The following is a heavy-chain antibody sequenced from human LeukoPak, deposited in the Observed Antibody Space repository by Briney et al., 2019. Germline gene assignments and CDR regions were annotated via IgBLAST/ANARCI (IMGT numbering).Heavy chain of an antibody. CDR3: ARDDQRIGRFGVIIDY. J-gene: IGHJ4*02. Sequence: GGSLRLSCAASGFTFSSYAMHWVRQAPGKGLEWVAVISYDGSNKYYADSVKGRFTISRDNSKNTLYLQMSSLRAEDTAVYYCARDDQRIGRFGVIIDYWGQGTLVTVSS. CDR1: GFTFSSYA. CDR2: ISYDGSNK. D-gene: IGHD3-10*01. V-gene: IGHV3-30*04.